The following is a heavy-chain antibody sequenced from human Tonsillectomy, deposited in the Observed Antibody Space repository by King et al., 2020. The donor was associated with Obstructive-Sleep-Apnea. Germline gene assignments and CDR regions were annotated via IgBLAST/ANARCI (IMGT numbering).Heavy chain of an antibody. CDR3: AKLERYYDSSGLDY. D-gene: IGHD3-22*01. J-gene: IGHJ4*02. CDR1: GFTFSSEA. V-gene: IGHV3-23*04. Sequence: VQLVESGGGLVQPGGSLRLSCAASGFTFSSEAMSWVRQAPGNGLEWVSEIEGRGGSAVYADSVKGRFTIPRDNSKNTLYLQMNSLRAEDTAGYYCAKLERYYDSSGLDYWGQGTLVTVSS. CDR2: IEGRGGSA.